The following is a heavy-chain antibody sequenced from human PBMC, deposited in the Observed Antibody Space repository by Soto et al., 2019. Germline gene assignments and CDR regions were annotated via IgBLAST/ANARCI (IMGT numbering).Heavy chain of an antibody. CDR3: ARDTAGLSY. Sequence: EVQLVESGGGLVQPGGSLRLSCAASGLTFSNFRMHWVRQAPGKGLVWVALISNDGRSTNHADSVKGRFTISRDNAKSTLYLRLNRLRAEDTAVYYCARDTAGLSYWGQGTLVTVSS. V-gene: IGHV3-74*01. CDR1: GLTFSNFR. D-gene: IGHD2-21*02. CDR2: ISNDGRST. J-gene: IGHJ4*02.